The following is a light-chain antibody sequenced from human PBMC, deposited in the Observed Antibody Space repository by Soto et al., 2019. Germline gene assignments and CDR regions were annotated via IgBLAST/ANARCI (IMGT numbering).Light chain of an antibody. V-gene: IGLV2-23*02. Sequence: QSALTQPASVSGSPGQSITISCTGTSSDVGSYNLVSWYQQHPGTAPKLMIYEVSKRPSGVSNRFSGAKSANTASLTSSGLQAEDEADYYCCSYAGSSTFYVFGTGTKLTVL. J-gene: IGLJ1*01. CDR3: CSYAGSSTFYV. CDR2: EVS. CDR1: SSDVGSYNL.